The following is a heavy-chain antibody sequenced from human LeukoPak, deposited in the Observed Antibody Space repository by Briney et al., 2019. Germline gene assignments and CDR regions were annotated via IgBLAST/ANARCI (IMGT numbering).Heavy chain of an antibody. CDR1: GFTFSSSA. CDR3: AKWSGSYRFDY. Sequence: AGGSLRLSCAASGFTFSSSAMSWVRQAPGEGLEWVSSITVGGTGAYYADSVKGRFTISRDNSKNTLSLQMNSLRADDTAVYYCAKWSGSYRFDYWGQGTLVTVSS. D-gene: IGHD1-26*01. CDR2: ITVGGTGA. V-gene: IGHV3-23*01. J-gene: IGHJ4*02.